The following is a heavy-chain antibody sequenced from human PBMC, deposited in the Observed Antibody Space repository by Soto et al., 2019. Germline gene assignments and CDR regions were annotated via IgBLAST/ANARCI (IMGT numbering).Heavy chain of an antibody. V-gene: IGHV1-8*01. D-gene: IGHD3-9*01. CDR3: AKGQRGYYDILTGYSSYYYYYGMDV. Sequence: ASVKVSCKASGYTFTSYDINWVRQATGQGLEWMRWMIPNSGNTGYAQKFQGRVTMTRNTSISTAYMELSSLRSEYTAVYYCAKGQRGYYDILTGYSSYYYYYGMDVWGQGTTVTVSS. CDR1: GYTFTSYD. CDR2: MIPNSGNT. J-gene: IGHJ6*02.